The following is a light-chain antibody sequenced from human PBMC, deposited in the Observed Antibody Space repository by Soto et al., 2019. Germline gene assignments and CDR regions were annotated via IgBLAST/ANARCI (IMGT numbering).Light chain of an antibody. Sequence: DIQLTQSPSFVSASVGDRVTISCRASQGITRWLTWYQQKPGQAPKFLIYASSTLQGGVPPRFSGSGSGTDFXLTISSLQPEDSATYYCQQALSYPVTFGQGTRLEI. V-gene: IGKV1-12*01. J-gene: IGKJ5*01. CDR1: QGITRW. CDR2: ASS. CDR3: QQALSYPVT.